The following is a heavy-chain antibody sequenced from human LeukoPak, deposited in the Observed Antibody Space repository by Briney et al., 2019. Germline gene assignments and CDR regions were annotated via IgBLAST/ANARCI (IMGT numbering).Heavy chain of an antibody. CDR2: IYISGTT. CDR3: ARERTSCTNGVCRTPRWFDP. D-gene: IGHD2-8*01. J-gene: IGHJ5*02. CDR1: GGSISTYY. V-gene: IGHV4-4*07. Sequence: PSETLSLTCTVSGGSISTYYWTWIRQPAGKGLEWIGHIYISGTTNYSPSLKSRVTMSVDTSKYQFSLKLSSVTAADTAVYYCARERTSCTNGVCRTPRWFDPWGQGILVTVSS.